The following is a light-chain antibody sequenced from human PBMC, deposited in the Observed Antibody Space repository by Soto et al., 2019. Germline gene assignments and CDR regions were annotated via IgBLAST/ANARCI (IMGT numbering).Light chain of an antibody. CDR2: GAS. V-gene: IGKV3-20*01. CDR3: QQYEIFPIT. J-gene: IGKJ5*01. CDR1: QSVSSSY. Sequence: EIVLTQSPGTLSLSPGERATLSCRASQSVSSSYLAWYQQKPGQAPRLLIYGASSRATGIPDRFSGSGSGTDFTLTISRLEPEDFAVYYCQQYEIFPITFGQGTRLES.